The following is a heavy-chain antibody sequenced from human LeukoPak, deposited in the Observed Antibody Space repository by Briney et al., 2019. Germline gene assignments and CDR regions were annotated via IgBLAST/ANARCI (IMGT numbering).Heavy chain of an antibody. Sequence: PGGSLRLSCAASGFTFSSYSMNWVRQAPGKGLEWVSYISSSSSTIYYADSVKGRFTISRDNAKNSLYLQMNSLRVDDTAVYYCARDLNWPGPWGQGTLVTVSS. D-gene: IGHD5-24*01. CDR1: GFTFSSYS. CDR2: ISSSSSTI. J-gene: IGHJ5*02. V-gene: IGHV3-48*04. CDR3: ARDLNWPGP.